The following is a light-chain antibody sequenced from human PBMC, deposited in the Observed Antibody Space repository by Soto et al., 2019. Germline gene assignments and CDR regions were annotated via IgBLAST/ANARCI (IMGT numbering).Light chain of an antibody. CDR3: ETWDSNILI. Sequence: QLVLTQSSSASASLGSSVKLTCTLSSGHSSYIIAWHQQQPGKAPRYLMKLEGGGSYNRGSGVPDRVSGSSSGADRYLTSSNLQFEDEADYYGETWDSNILIFGGGTKLTVL. J-gene: IGLJ2*01. CDR2: LEGGGSY. CDR1: SGHSSYI. V-gene: IGLV4-60*02.